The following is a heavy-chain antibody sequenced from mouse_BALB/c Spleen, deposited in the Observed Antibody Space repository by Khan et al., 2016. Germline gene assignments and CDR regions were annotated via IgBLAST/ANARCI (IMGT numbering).Heavy chain of an antibody. CDR3: APMTTVPCAY. CDR2: INTETGEP. Sequence: QIQLVQSGPELKKPGETVKISCKASGYTFTDYSMHWVKQAPGKGLKWMGWINTETGEPTYADDFKGRFAFSLATSASTAYLQINNLKTEDTATYFCAPMTTVPCAYWGQGTLVTVSA. CDR1: GYTFTDYS. V-gene: IGHV9-2-1*01. J-gene: IGHJ3*01. D-gene: IGHD1-1*01.